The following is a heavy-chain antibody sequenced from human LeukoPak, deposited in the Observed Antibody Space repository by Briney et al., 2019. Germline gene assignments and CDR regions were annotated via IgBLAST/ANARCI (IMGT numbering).Heavy chain of an antibody. J-gene: IGHJ4*02. CDR1: GYTFTAYY. D-gene: IGHD2-15*01. V-gene: IGHV1-2*02. CDR2: INPNSGGT. Sequence: ASVKVSCKASGYTFTAYYIHWERQAPGQGLEWMGWINPNSGGTNYVQKFQGRVTMTRDTSITTAYMELSRLRSDDTAVYYCASLAGVPATGTPGYWGQGTLVTVSS. CDR3: ASLAGVPATGTPGY.